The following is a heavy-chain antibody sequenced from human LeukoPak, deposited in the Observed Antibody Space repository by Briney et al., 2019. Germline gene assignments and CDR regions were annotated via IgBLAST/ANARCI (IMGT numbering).Heavy chain of an antibody. J-gene: IGHJ4*02. V-gene: IGHV3-30*03. CDR3: AIGDSGSYYNPFDY. CDR2: ISYDGSNT. CDR1: GSTFSSHA. Sequence: GGSLRLSCAASGSTFSSHAMSWVRQSPDKGLEWVAVISYDGSNTYYADSVKGRFTISRDNSKNTLYLQMNSLRAEDTAVYYCAIGDSGSYYNPFDYWGQGTLVTVSS. D-gene: IGHD3-10*01.